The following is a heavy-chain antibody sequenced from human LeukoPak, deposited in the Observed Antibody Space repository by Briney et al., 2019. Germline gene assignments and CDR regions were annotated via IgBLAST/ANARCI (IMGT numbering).Heavy chain of an antibody. V-gene: IGHV3-30*01. Sequence: PGRSLRLSCAASGFTFSSYAMHWVRQAPGKGLEWVAVISYDGSNKYYADSLKGRFTISRDNSKNTLYLQMNSLRAEDTALYYCARGGYYDSSGQIDYWGQGTLVTVSS. CDR3: ARGGYYDSSGQIDY. J-gene: IGHJ4*02. CDR2: ISYDGSNK. D-gene: IGHD3-22*01. CDR1: GFTFSSYA.